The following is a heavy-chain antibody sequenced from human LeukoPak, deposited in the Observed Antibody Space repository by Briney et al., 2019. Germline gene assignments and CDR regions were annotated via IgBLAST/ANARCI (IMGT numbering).Heavy chain of an antibody. CDR3: ARGRLPYCGGDCFWGYFDY. J-gene: IGHJ4*02. V-gene: IGHV1-46*01. CDR2: INPSGGST. D-gene: IGHD2-21*02. CDR1: GYTFTSYY. Sequence: GASVKVSCKASGYTFTSYYMHWVRQAPGQGLEWMGIINPSGGSTSYAQIFQGRVTMTRDTSTSTVYMELSSLRSEDTAVYYCARGRLPYCGGDCFWGYFDYWGQGALVTVSS.